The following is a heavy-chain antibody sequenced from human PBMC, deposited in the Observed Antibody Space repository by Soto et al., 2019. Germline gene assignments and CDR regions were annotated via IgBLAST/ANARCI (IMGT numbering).Heavy chain of an antibody. J-gene: IGHJ5*01. CDR1: GFTLQKYA. CDR2: RIGGHYGT. Sequence: GGSLRLSCTASGFTLQKYAMAWVRQAPGTGLGWGSARIGGHYGTAYSYSVTRRFPVSRAISKTSLYLPMKRLGVAATAMSLCAKGKSTGDIDWFDYWGQGSLVTVSS. V-gene: IGHV3-23*01. CDR3: AKGKSTGDIDWFDY.